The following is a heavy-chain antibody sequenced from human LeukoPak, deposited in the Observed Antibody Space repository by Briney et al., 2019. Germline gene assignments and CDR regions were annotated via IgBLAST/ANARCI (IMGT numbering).Heavy chain of an antibody. V-gene: IGHV4-4*07. CDR2: IYTSGST. CDR1: GGSISSHY. CDR3: ARDRGTYYYDSSGYYDAFDI. J-gene: IGHJ3*02. D-gene: IGHD3-22*01. Sequence: SETLSLTCTVSGGSISSHYWSWIRQPAGKGLGWIGRIYTSGSTNYNPSLKSRVTMSVDTSKNQFSLKLSSVTAADTAVYYCARDRGTYYYDSSGYYDAFDIWGQGTMVTVSS.